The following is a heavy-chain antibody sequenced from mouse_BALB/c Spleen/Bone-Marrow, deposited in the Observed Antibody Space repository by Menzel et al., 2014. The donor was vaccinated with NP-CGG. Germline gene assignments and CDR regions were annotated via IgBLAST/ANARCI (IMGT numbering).Heavy chain of an antibody. J-gene: IGHJ4*01. Sequence: VQLQQSGGGLAQPGGSRKLSCAASGFTFSSFGMHWVRQAPEKGLEWVAYISSGSSTIYYADTVKGRFTISRDNPKNTLFLQMTSLRSEDTAMYYCVRSYDSYAMAFWGQGTSVTVSS. V-gene: IGHV5-17*02. CDR2: ISSGSSTI. CDR3: VRSYDSYAMAF. D-gene: IGHD2-10*02. CDR1: GFTFSSFG.